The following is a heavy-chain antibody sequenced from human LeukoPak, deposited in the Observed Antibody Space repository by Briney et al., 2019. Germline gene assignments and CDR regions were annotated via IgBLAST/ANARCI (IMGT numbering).Heavy chain of an antibody. D-gene: IGHD4-23*01. J-gene: IGHJ4*02. V-gene: IGHV4-59*01. Sequence: SETLSLTCTVSGGSISSYYWSWIRQPPGKGLERTGYIYYSGSTNYNPSLKSRVTISVDTSKNQFSLKPSSVTAADTAVYYCARSGGNSDYWGQGTLVTVSS. CDR3: ARSGGNSDY. CDR2: IYYSGST. CDR1: GGSISSYY.